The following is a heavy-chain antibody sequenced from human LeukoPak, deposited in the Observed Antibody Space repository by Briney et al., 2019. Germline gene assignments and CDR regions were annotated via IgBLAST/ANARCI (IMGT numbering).Heavy chain of an antibody. Sequence: GGSLRLSCAASGFTFSDYFMSWIRQAPGKGLEWVSYISSSGSTIYYADSVKGRFTISRDNAKNSLYLQMNSLRAEDTAVYYCARVYSSGWYPNYWGQGTLVTVSS. CDR1: GFTFSDYF. V-gene: IGHV3-11*01. CDR3: ARVYSSGWYPNY. J-gene: IGHJ4*02. CDR2: ISSSGSTI. D-gene: IGHD6-19*01.